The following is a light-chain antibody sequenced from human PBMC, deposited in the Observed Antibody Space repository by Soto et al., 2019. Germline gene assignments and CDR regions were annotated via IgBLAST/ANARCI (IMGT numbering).Light chain of an antibody. CDR3: QSYATSLRDYV. CDR1: SSNIGAGYH. V-gene: IGLV1-40*01. J-gene: IGLJ1*01. CDR2: DNT. Sequence: QSVLTQPPSVSGAPGQRVTLSCTGSSSNIGAGYHVHWYQHLPGTAPKLLISDNTNRPSGVPDRFSGSKSGTSASLAITGLQAADEADYYCQSYATSLRDYVFGTGTQLTVL.